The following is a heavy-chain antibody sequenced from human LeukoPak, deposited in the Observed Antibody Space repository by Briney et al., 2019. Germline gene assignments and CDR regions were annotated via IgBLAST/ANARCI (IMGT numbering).Heavy chain of an antibody. V-gene: IGHV1-69*01. D-gene: IGHD6-13*01. CDR1: VGTFSSYT. J-gene: IGHJ4*02. CDR3: ARGLGLNVAAPLDY. CDR2: IIPIFGTP. Sequence: SVKVSCKASVGTFSSYTITWVRQAPGQGLEWMGEIIPIFGTPNYAQKFQGRVTITADESTSTAYMELSSLRSEDTAVYYCARGLGLNVAAPLDYWGQGTLVTVSS.